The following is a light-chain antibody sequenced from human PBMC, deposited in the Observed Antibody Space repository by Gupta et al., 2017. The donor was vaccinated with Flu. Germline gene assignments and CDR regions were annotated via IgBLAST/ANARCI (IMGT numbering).Light chain of an antibody. CDR2: EVS. V-gene: IGLV2-18*02. CDR3: SSYTTSSTVI. CDR1: SSDVGSYNR. J-gene: IGLJ2*01. Sequence: SVTSSCTGTSSDVGSYNRVSWYQQPPGTAPKLMIYEVSDRPSGVPDRFSGSKSGNTASLTISGLQAEDEADYYCSSYTTSSTVIFGGGTKVTVL.